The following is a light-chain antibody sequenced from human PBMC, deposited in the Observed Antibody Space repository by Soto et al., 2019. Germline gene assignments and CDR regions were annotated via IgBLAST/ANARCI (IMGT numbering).Light chain of an antibody. J-gene: IGKJ1*01. CDR2: DAS. CDR1: QRVSTS. Sequence: IVLTQSPVTLAVSPGESAVLYCRASQRVSTSLAWYQHKPGQAPRLFIYDASKRAPGIPARFTGSGSGTDFTLTISSLEPEDIAIYYCQVRDVWPSFGQGTKV. V-gene: IGKV3-11*01. CDR3: QVRDVWPS.